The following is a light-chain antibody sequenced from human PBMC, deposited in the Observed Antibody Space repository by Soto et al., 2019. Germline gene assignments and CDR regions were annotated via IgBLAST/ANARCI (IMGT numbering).Light chain of an antibody. CDR2: GNI. Sequence: QSVLTQPPSVSGAPGQRVTISCTGSSSNIGAGYDVHWYQQLPGTAPKLLIYGNINRPSGVPDRFSGSKSGTSASLAITGLQAEDEADYYCHSYDSSLSGSIVFGGGTKVTVL. CDR1: SSNIGAGYD. CDR3: HSYDSSLSGSIV. V-gene: IGLV1-40*01. J-gene: IGLJ2*01.